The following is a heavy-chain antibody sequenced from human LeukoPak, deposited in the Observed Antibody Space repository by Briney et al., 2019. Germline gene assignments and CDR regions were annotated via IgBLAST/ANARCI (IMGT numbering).Heavy chain of an antibody. CDR1: GCSFDEYA. V-gene: IGHV3-9*01. Sequence: GGSLRLSCAASGCSFDEYAIHWVRQAPGKGLEWVSGISWNSGIRDYADSVKGRFTISRDNARISLYLQMNSLRAEDTALYYCAKGHSGPGGGLNIWGQGTMVTVSS. D-gene: IGHD3-16*01. CDR3: AKGHSGPGGGLNI. CDR2: ISWNSGIR. J-gene: IGHJ3*02.